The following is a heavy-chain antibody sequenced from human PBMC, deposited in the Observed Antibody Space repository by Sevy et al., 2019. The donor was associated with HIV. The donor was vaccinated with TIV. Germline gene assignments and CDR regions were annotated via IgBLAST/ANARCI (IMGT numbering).Heavy chain of an antibody. CDR1: EFSFRNYD. D-gene: IGHD2-2*01. Sequence: GGSLRLSCAASEFSFRNYDMHWVRLAPGKGLEWLALVSFDGDSTYSADSVKGRFTSSRDNSKNTLYLQMNSLRVEDTAIYYCAKRGGHDTSGYVSYYYYGMDVWGQGTTVTVSS. J-gene: IGHJ6*02. V-gene: IGHV3-30*18. CDR3: AKRGGHDTSGYVSYYYYGMDV. CDR2: VSFDGDST.